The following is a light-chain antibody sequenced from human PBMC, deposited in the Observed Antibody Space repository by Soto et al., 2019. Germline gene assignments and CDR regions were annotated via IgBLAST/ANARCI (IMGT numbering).Light chain of an antibody. CDR2: GAS. Sequence: EIVLTQSPGTLSLSPGERATLSCRASQGVSSRFLAWYQQKPGQAPRLLIYGASSRATGIPDRFSGTGSGTDFTLTISRLEPEDVAVYYCQEYGSSPYTFGLGTKLEIK. V-gene: IGKV3-20*01. CDR1: QGVSSRF. J-gene: IGKJ2*01. CDR3: QEYGSSPYT.